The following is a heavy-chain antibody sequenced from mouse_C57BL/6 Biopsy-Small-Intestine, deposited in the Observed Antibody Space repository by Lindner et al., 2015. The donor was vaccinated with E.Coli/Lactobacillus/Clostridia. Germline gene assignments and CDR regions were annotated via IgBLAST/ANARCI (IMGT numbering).Heavy chain of an antibody. Sequence: VQLQESGAELVKPGASVKMSCKASGYTFTTYPIEWMKQNHGKSLEWIGNFHPYNDDIKYNEKFKGKATLTVEKSSSTVYLELSRLTSDDSAIYFCARGGNLWSNFDYWGQGTPLTVSS. D-gene: IGHD1-1*02. V-gene: IGHV1-47*01. CDR1: GYTFTTYP. CDR2: FHPYNDDI. J-gene: IGHJ2*01. CDR3: ARGGNLWSNFDY.